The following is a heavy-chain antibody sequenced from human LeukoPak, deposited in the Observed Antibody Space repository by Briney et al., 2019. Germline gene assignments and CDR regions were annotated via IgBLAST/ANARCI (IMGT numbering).Heavy chain of an antibody. CDR1: GFTLSDYG. V-gene: IGHV3-30*18. CDR2: ISNDGGKK. D-gene: IGHD6-13*01. CDR3: AKGPYSSTWTSHFDS. Sequence: GGSLRLSCVVSGFTLSDYGMHWVRQAPGKGLEWVAVISNDGGKKYYADSVKGRFTISRDNSKNTLFLQMNSLRANDTAVYYCAKGPYSSTWTSHFDSWGQGTLVTVSS. J-gene: IGHJ4*02.